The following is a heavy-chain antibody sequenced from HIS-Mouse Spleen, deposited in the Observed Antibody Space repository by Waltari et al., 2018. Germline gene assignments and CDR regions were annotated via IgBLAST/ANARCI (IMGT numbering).Heavy chain of an antibody. CDR3: ARDYYDSSGPLNYFDY. D-gene: IGHD3-22*01. V-gene: IGHV3-30-3*01. J-gene: IGHJ4*02. CDR1: GFTFSSYA. CDR2: ISYDGSNK. Sequence: QVQLVESGGGVVQPGRSLRLSCAASGFTFSSYAMHWVRQAPGKGLEWVAVISYDGSNKYYADSVKGRFTISRDNSKNTLYLQMNSLRAEDTAVYYCARDYYDSSGPLNYFDYWGQGTLVTVSS.